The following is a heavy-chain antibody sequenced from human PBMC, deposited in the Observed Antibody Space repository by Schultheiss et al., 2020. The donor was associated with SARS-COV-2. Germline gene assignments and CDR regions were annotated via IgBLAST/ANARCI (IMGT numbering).Heavy chain of an antibody. V-gene: IGHV3-48*03. CDR3: ARGAGSAWFAY. CDR1: GFTFSSFA. CDR2: INAGGDVI. D-gene: IGHD6-25*01. J-gene: IGHJ4*02. Sequence: GGSLRLSCATSGFTFSSFAMTWVRQAPGKGLEWISYINAGGDVIFYADSIKGRFTISRDTAKSSLFLQMSSLRGDDTAVYYCARGAGSAWFAYWGRGTLVTVSS.